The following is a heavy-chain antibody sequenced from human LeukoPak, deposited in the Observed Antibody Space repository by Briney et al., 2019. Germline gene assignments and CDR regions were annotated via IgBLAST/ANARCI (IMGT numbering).Heavy chain of an antibody. D-gene: IGHD2-15*01. CDR1: GFTFSSYA. V-gene: IGHV3-23*01. CDR2: VSGSALST. Sequence: GGSLRLSCAASGFTFSSYAMTWVRQAPGKGLEWVSGVSGSALSTYYADSVKGRFTISRDNSKNTLYLQMNSLRAEDTAVYYCAKGNRGYCSGGSCYAFDYWGQGTLVTVSS. J-gene: IGHJ4*02. CDR3: AKGNRGYCSGGSCYAFDY.